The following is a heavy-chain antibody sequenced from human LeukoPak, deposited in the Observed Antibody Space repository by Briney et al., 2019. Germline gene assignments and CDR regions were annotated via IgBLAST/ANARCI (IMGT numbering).Heavy chain of an antibody. D-gene: IGHD1-7*01. V-gene: IGHV4-4*07. Sequence: TSETLSLTCTVSGGSISSYYWNWIRQPAGKGLEWIGRVYPSGSTNYNPSLKSRVTMSVDTSKNQFSLKLSSVTAADTAVYYCARAPKGTGTTLVAFDIWGQGTMVTVSS. CDR3: ARAPKGTGTTLVAFDI. J-gene: IGHJ3*02. CDR1: GGSISSYY. CDR2: VYPSGST.